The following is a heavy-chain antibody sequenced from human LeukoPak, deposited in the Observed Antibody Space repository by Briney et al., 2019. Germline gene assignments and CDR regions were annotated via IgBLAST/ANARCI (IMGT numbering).Heavy chain of an antibody. CDR3: AKGTNTAMVNDY. CDR2: IRYDGSNK. J-gene: IGHJ4*02. Sequence: GGSLRLSCAASGFSFSTYGMHWVRQAPGKGLEWVAFIRYDGSNKYYADSVKGRFTISRDNSKNTLYLQMNSLRAEDTAVYYCAKGTNTAMVNDYWGQGTLVTVSS. CDR1: GFSFSTYG. D-gene: IGHD5-18*01. V-gene: IGHV3-30*02.